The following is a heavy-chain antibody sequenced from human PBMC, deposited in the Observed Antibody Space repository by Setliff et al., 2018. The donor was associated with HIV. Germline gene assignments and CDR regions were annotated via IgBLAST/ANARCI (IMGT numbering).Heavy chain of an antibody. CDR2: ISADNGNT. CDR3: ARVPVARPYYYYYMDV. V-gene: IGHV1-18*01. J-gene: IGHJ6*03. D-gene: IGHD5-12*01. CDR1: GYIFTNYG. Sequence: ASVKVSCKASGYIFTNYGITWVRQAPGQGLEWMGWISADNGNTNYAQKLQGRVTMTTDTSTSTADMELRSLRSDDTAVYYCARVPVARPYYYYYMDVWGKGTTVTVSS.